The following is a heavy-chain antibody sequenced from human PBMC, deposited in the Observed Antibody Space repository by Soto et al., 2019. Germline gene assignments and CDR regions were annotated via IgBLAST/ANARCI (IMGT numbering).Heavy chain of an antibody. J-gene: IGHJ4*02. Sequence: SETLSLTCAVYGGSFSGYYWSWIRQPPGKGLEWIGEINHSGSTNYNPSLKSRVTISVDTSKNQFSLKLSSVTAADTAVYYCARGQISPTSPSAGIAVAGTLSYFDYWGQGTLVTVSS. V-gene: IGHV4-34*01. CDR2: INHSGST. D-gene: IGHD6-19*01. CDR1: GGSFSGYY. CDR3: ARGQISPTSPSAGIAVAGTLSYFDY.